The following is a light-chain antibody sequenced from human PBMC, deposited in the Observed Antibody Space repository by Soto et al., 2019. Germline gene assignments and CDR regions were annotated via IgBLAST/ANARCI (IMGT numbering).Light chain of an antibody. J-gene: IGLJ2*01. CDR2: DVS. V-gene: IGLV2-11*01. CDR3: CSYGGGRTPLG. CDR1: RSDVGGYKY. Sequence: QSALTQPRSVSGSAGQSVAISCTGSRSDVGGYKYVSWYQQFPGKAPKLIIYDVSRRPSGVPDRFSGSKSGNTASLTISGLQAEDEGDYYCCSYGGGRTPLGFGGGTKVTVL.